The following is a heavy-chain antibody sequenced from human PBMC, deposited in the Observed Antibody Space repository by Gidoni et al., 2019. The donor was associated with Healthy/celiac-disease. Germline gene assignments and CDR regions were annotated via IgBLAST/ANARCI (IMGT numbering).Heavy chain of an antibody. D-gene: IGHD3-3*01. Sequence: QLQLQESGPGLVKPSETLSLTCTVSGGSISSSSYYWGWIRQPPGKGLAWIGSIYYSGSTYYNPSLKSRVTISVDTSKNQFSLKLSSVTAADTAVYYCATLYDYYGMDVWGQGTTVTVSS. CDR1: GGSISSSSYY. CDR2: IYYSGST. V-gene: IGHV4-39*01. CDR3: ATLYDYYGMDV. J-gene: IGHJ6*02.